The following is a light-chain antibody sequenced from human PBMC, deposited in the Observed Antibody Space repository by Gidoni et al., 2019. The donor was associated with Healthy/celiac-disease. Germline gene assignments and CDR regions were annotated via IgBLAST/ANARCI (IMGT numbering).Light chain of an antibody. Sequence: QSVLTQPPSASGTPGQGVTSSCSGSSSNIGSNTVNWYQQLPGTAPKLLIYSNNQRPSGVPDRFSGSKSGTSASLAISGLQSEDEADYYCAAWDDSLNGVVFGGGTKLTVL. CDR1: SSNIGSNT. CDR2: SNN. J-gene: IGLJ2*01. V-gene: IGLV1-44*01. CDR3: AAWDDSLNGVV.